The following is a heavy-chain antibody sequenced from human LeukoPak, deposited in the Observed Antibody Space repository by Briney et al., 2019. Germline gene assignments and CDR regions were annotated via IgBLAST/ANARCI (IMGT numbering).Heavy chain of an antibody. CDR2: IDTDGSDT. J-gene: IGHJ4*02. CDR1: GFTFSSYW. Sequence: GGSLGLSCAASGFTFSSYWMHWVRQAPGKGLVWVSRIDTDGSDTSYADSVKGRFTISRDNAKNTLYLQMNSLRAEDTAVYYCVRDRYPAAREFDYWGQGNLVTVSS. D-gene: IGHD2-2*01. CDR3: VRDRYPAAREFDY. V-gene: IGHV3-74*01.